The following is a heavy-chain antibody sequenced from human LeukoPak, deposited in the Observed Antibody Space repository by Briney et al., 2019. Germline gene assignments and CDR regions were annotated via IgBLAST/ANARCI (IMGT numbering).Heavy chain of an antibody. J-gene: IGHJ6*02. CDR3: ARDRGVYYYGSGSGYYYGMDV. V-gene: IGHV1-69*13. CDR1: GYTFTSYG. Sequence: VASVKVSCKASGYTFTSYGISWVRQAPGQGLEWMGGIIPIFGTANYAQKFQGRVTITADESTSTAYMELSSLRSEDTAVYYCARDRGVYYYGSGSGYYYGMDVWGQGTTVTVSS. CDR2: IIPIFGTA. D-gene: IGHD3-10*01.